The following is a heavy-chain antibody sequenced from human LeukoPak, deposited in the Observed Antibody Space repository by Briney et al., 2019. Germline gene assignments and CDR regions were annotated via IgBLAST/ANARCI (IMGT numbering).Heavy chain of an antibody. CDR3: AVHSGSYPPEGFDY. J-gene: IGHJ4*02. V-gene: IGHV5-10-1*01. CDR2: IDPSDSYT. Sequence: VESLKISCKGSGYSFTSYWIGWVRQMPGKGLEWMGRIDPSDSYTNYSPSFQGHVTISADKSISTAYLQWSSLKASDTAMYYCAVHSGSYPPEGFDYWGQGTLVTVSS. CDR1: GYSFTSYW. D-gene: IGHD1-26*01.